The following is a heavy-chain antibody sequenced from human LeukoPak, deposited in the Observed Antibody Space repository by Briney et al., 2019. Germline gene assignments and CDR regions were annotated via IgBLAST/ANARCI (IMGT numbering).Heavy chain of an antibody. CDR1: GFTFNTYS. J-gene: IGHJ4*02. D-gene: IGHD6-6*01. CDR3: ARESRYSSSLGFFDY. V-gene: IGHV3-21*04. Sequence: GGSLRLSCTASGFTFNTYSMNWVRQAPGKGLEWVSCISSHSSGVYYADSVKGRFTISRDNSKNTLYLQMNSLRAEDTAVYYCARESRYSSSLGFFDYWGQGTLVTVSS. CDR2: ISSHSSGV.